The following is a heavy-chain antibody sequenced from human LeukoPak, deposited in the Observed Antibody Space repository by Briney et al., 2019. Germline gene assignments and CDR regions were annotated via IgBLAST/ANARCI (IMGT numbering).Heavy chain of an antibody. CDR2: ISAYNGNT. Sequence: ASVKVSCKASGYTFTSYGTSWVRQAPGQGLEWMGWISAYNGNTNYAQKLQGRVTMTTDTSTSTAYMELRSLRSDDTAVYYCARGPPLYCSSTSCYWFYYYYMDVWGKGTTVTISS. CDR1: GYTFTSYG. J-gene: IGHJ6*03. D-gene: IGHD2-2*01. V-gene: IGHV1-18*01. CDR3: ARGPPLYCSSTSCYWFYYYYMDV.